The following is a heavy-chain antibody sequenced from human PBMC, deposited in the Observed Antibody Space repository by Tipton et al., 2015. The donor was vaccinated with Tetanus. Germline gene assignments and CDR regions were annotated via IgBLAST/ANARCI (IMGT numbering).Heavy chain of an antibody. J-gene: IGHJ5*02. CDR1: GFTFNDFA. Sequence: SLRLSCVGSGFTFNDFAIPWVRQVSGKGLEWVSAVSGAGGSKVYADSVKGRFTISRDNAKNTLYLQMDNLKAEDPAVYYCARDRFGDNDDIPPPWFGPGGQGPLVTFSS. CDR2: VSGAGGSK. CDR3: ARDRFGDNDDIPPPWFGP. D-gene: IGHD5-24*01. V-gene: IGHV3-9*01.